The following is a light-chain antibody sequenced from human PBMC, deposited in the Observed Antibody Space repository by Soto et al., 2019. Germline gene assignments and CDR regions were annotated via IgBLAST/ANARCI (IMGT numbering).Light chain of an antibody. CDR2: AAS. CDR1: QSISSY. CDR3: QPTYSTPQT. V-gene: IGKV1-39*01. J-gene: IGKJ2*01. Sequence: DIQMTQSPSSLSASVGARLTITCRASQSISSYLNWYQQKPRKAPKLLFYAASSLQSGVPSRFSGSGSGTDFTLTISSLQPEDFATYYCQPTYSTPQTFGQGTKLEIK.